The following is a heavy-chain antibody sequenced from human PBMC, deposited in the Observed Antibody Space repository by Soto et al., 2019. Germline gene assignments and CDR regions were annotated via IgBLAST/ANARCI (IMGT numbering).Heavy chain of an antibody. Sequence: EASVKVSCKASGGTFSSYAISWVRQAPGQGLEWMGGIIPIFGTANYAQKFQGRVTITADESTSTAYMELSSLRSEDTAVYYCARDAGYCSGGSCYLIRYYGMDGWGKGTTVTVSS. D-gene: IGHD2-15*01. CDR1: GGTFSSYA. J-gene: IGHJ6*04. CDR2: IIPIFGTA. V-gene: IGHV1-69*13. CDR3: ARDAGYCSGGSCYLIRYYGMDG.